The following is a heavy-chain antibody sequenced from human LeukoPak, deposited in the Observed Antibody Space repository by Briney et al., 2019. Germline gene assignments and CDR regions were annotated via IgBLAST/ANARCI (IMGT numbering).Heavy chain of an antibody. D-gene: IGHD3-10*01. V-gene: IGHV1-69*04. CDR1: GYTFTSYG. J-gene: IGHJ4*02. CDR2: IIPILGIA. Sequence: SVKVSCKASGYTFTSYGISWVRQAPGQGLEWMGRIIPILGIANYAQKFQGRVTITADKSTSTAYMELSSLRSEDTAVYYCARDGSGSSPLYWGQGTLVTVSS. CDR3: ARDGSGSSPLY.